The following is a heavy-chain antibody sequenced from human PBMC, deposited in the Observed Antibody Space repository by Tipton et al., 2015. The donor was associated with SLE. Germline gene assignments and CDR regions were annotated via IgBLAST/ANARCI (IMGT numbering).Heavy chain of an antibody. J-gene: IGHJ4*02. Sequence: SLRLSCAASGFTFSSYSMNWVRQAPGKGLEWVSSISSSSSYIYYADSVKGRFTISRDNAKNSLYLQMSSLRAEDTAFYYCARAVSKWSTQSSEFDYWGQGTLVTVSS. CDR1: GFTFSSYS. CDR3: ARAVSKWSTQSSEFDY. V-gene: IGHV3-21*04. CDR2: ISSSSSYI. D-gene: IGHD1-26*01.